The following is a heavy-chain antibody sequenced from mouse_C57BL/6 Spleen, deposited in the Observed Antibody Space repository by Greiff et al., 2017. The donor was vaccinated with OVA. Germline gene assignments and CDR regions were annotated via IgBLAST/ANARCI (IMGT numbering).Heavy chain of an antibody. CDR1: GYTFTDYY. CDR2: INPNNGGT. V-gene: IGHV1-26*01. CDR3: ARSGKLRGGYYAMDY. D-gene: IGHD3-3*01. Sequence: EVQLQQSGPELVKPGASVKLSCKASGYTFTDYYMNWVKQSPGRSLEWIGDINPNNGGTSYNEKFKGKATLTVDKTSSTAYMELRSLTSEDSAVYYCARSGKLRGGYYAMDYWGQGTSVTVSS. J-gene: IGHJ4*01.